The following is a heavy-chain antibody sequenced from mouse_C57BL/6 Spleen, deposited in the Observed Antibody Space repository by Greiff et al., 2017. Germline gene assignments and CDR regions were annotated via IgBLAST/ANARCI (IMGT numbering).Heavy chain of an antibody. CDR3: ARLELGRGYFDV. Sequence: EVQLVESGGGLVQPGGSLKLSCAASGFTFSDYYMYWVRQTPEKRLEWVAYISNGGGSTYYPDTVKGRFTISRDNAKNTLYLQMSRLKSEDTAMYYCARLELGRGYFDVWGTGTTVTVSS. CDR2: ISNGGGST. D-gene: IGHD4-1*01. J-gene: IGHJ1*03. V-gene: IGHV5-12*01. CDR1: GFTFSDYY.